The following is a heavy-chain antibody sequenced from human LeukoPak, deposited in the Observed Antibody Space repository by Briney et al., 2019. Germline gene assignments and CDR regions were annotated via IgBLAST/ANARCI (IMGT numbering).Heavy chain of an antibody. Sequence: SETLSLTCTVSGGSISGKSYYWGWIRQSPGKGLEWIASLYYGGSTYYNPSLKSRVTISEDTSKNQFSLKLNSVTAADTAVYFCVRHGSDYYYYGMDVWGQGATVTVSS. CDR1: GGSISGKSYY. J-gene: IGHJ6*02. V-gene: IGHV4-39*01. D-gene: IGHD2-2*03. CDR2: LYYGGST. CDR3: VRHGSDYYYYGMDV.